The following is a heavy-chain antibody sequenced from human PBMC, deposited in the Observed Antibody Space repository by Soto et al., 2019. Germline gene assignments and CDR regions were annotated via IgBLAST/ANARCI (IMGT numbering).Heavy chain of an antibody. Sequence: ASVKVSCKASGYTFTGYYMHWVRQAPGQGLEWMGWINPNSGGTNYAQKFQGWVTMTRDTSISTAYMELSRLRSDDTAVYYCARDLLPLITSFGVVTRTQYYGMDVWGQGTTVTVSS. CDR3: ARDLLPLITSFGVVTRTQYYGMDV. CDR1: GYTFTGYY. V-gene: IGHV1-2*04. J-gene: IGHJ6*02. CDR2: INPNSGGT. D-gene: IGHD3-3*01.